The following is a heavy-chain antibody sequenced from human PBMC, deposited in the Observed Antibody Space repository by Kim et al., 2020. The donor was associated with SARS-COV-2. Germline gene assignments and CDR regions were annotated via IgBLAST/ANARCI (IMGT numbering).Heavy chain of an antibody. CDR1: GFTFSSYA. Sequence: GGSLRLSCEASGFTFSSYAMSWVRQAPGKGLEWVSASSGSGGRTYYADSVKCRFTIARDNSKKTLYLQMNNLRAEDTAVYYCAKHVPQRQTDYWGQGTLVTVSS. D-gene: IGHD2-2*01. CDR3: AKHVPQRQTDY. CDR2: SSGSGGRT. J-gene: IGHJ4*02. V-gene: IGHV3-23*01.